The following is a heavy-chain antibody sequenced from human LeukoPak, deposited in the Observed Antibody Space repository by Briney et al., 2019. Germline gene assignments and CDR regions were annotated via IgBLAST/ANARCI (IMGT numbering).Heavy chain of an antibody. CDR2: INHSGST. Sequence: PSETLSLTCTVSGGSISSGGYYWSWLRQHPGKGLEWIGEINHSGSTNYNPSLKSRVTILVGTSKNQFSLKLSSVTAADTAVYYCARGREYYFDYWGQGTLVTVSS. J-gene: IGHJ4*02. V-gene: IGHV4-39*07. D-gene: IGHD2/OR15-2a*01. CDR1: GGSISSGGYY. CDR3: ARGREYYFDY.